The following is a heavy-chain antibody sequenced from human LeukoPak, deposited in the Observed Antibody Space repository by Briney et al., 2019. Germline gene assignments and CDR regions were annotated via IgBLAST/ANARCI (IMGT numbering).Heavy chain of an antibody. CDR3: AKDKGPSYYYGMDV. Sequence: GGSLRLSCAASRFTFSNYGVNWVRQAPGKGLEWVSYINSRSSTIYYADSVRGRFTISRDNAKNSLYLQMNSLKAEDTAIYYCAKDKGPSYYYGMDVWGQGTTVTVSS. J-gene: IGHJ6*02. V-gene: IGHV3-48*01. CDR2: INSRSSTI. CDR1: RFTFSNYG.